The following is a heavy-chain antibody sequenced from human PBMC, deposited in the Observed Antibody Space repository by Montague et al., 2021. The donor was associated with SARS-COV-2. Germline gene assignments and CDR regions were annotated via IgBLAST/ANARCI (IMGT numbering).Heavy chain of an antibody. CDR1: GGSISSYY. V-gene: IGHV4-59*01. J-gene: IGHJ2*01. CDR3: ARGPQEYRITMIVVDYWYCDL. D-gene: IGHD3-22*01. Sequence: SETLSLTCTVSGGSISSYYWSWIRQPPGKGLEWIGYIYYSGSTNYNPSPKSRVTISVDTSKNQFSLKLSSVTAADTAVYYCARGPQEYRITMIVVDYWYCDLWGRGTLVTVSS. CDR2: IYYSGST.